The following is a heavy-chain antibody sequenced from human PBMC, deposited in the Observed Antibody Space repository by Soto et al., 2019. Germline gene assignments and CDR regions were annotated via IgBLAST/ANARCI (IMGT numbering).Heavy chain of an antibody. CDR1: GFTFSSYA. CDR3: AKVPSMIVVVIPRPFDY. J-gene: IGHJ4*02. Sequence: EVQLLESGGGLVQPGGSLRLSCAASGFTFSSYAMSWVRQAPGKGLEWVSAISGSGGSTYYADSVKGRFTISRDNSKNPLYLQMNSLRAEDTAVYYCAKVPSMIVVVIPRPFDYWGQGTLVTVSS. CDR2: ISGSGGST. V-gene: IGHV3-23*01. D-gene: IGHD3-22*01.